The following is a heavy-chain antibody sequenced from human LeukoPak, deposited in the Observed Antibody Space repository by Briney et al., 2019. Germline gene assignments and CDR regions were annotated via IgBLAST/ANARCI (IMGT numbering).Heavy chain of an antibody. D-gene: IGHD2-21*02. CDR1: GGTFSIYA. CDR2: IIPIFGTA. V-gene: IGHV1-69*06. CDR3: ARDLAYCGGDCYPGGDY. J-gene: IGHJ4*02. Sequence: ASVTLSFTASGGTFSIYAISWVRQAHGQGLEWMGRIIPIFGTANYAQKFQGRVTITADKSTSTAYMQLSSLRSEDTAVYYCARDLAYCGGDCYPGGDYWGQGTLVTVSS.